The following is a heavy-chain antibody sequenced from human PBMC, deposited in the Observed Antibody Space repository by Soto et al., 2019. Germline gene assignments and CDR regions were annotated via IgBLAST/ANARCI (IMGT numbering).Heavy chain of an antibody. J-gene: IGHJ4*02. CDR1: GYTFTSYD. Sequence: GASVKVSCKASGYTFTSYDINWVRQATGQGLEWMGWMNPNSGNTGYAQKFQGRVTMTRNTSKSIAYLQMNSLKTEDTAVYYCTRDIDSPGYWGQGTLVTVSS. V-gene: IGHV1-8*01. CDR3: TRDIDSPGY. D-gene: IGHD3-16*02. CDR2: MNPNSGNT.